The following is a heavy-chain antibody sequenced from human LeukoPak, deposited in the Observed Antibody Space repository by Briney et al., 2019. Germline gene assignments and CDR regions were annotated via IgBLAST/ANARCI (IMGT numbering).Heavy chain of an antibody. CDR3: GTSGFWSGYQDPDY. V-gene: IGHV3-30*02. Sequence: GGSLRLSCAASGFTFSSYGMHWVRQAPGKGLEWVAFIRYDGSNKYYADSVKGRFTISRDNSKNTLYLQMNSLRAEDTAVYYCGTSGFWSGYQDPDYWGQGTLVTVSS. D-gene: IGHD3-3*01. CDR2: IRYDGSNK. J-gene: IGHJ4*02. CDR1: GFTFSSYG.